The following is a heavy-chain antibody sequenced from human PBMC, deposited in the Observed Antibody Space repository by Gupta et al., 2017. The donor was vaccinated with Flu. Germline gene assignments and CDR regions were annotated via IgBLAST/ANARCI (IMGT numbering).Heavy chain of an antibody. CDR3: ARGSRGYYDFWSGYYNYGMDV. V-gene: IGHV4-34*01. CDR2: INHSGST. J-gene: IGHJ6*02. Sequence: QVQLQQWGAGLLKPSETLSLTCAVYGGSFSGYYWSWIRQPPGKGLEWIGEINHSGSTNYNPSLKSRVTISVDTSKNQFSLKLSSVTAADTAVYYCARGSRGYYDFWSGYYNYGMDVWGQGTTVTVSS. CDR1: GGSFSGYY. D-gene: IGHD3-3*01.